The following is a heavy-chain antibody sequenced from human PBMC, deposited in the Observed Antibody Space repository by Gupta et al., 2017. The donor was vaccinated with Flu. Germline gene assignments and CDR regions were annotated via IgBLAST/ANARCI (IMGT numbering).Heavy chain of an antibody. CDR2: MDYSGIT. CDR3: ARGQWDFDY. J-gene: IGHJ4*02. Sequence: YWSWIRQPPGKGLEWIGYMDYSGITNYNPSLKSRVTTSVDTSKNHFSLKLSSVTAADTAVYYCARGQWDFDYWGQGTLVTVSS. D-gene: IGHD6-19*01. CDR1: Y. V-gene: IGHV4-59*08.